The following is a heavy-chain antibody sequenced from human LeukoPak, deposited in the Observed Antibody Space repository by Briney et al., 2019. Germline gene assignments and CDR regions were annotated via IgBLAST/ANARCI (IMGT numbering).Heavy chain of an antibody. CDR3: ARGSGDIVVVPAAPPYYFDY. J-gene: IGHJ4*02. V-gene: IGHV3-48*03. Sequence: SGGSLRLSCAASGFTFSSYEMNWVRQAPGKGLEWVSYISSSGSTIYYADSVKGRFTISRDNAKNSLYLQMNSLRAEDTAVYYCARGSGDIVVVPAAPPYYFDYWGQGTLVTVSS. CDR1: GFTFSSYE. CDR2: ISSSGSTI. D-gene: IGHD2-2*01.